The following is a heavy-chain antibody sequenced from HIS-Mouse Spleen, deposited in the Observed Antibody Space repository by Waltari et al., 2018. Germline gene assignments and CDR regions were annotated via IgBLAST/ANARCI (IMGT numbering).Heavy chain of an antibody. CDR1: GYTFTSYD. D-gene: IGHD4-4*01. J-gene: IGHJ4*02. CDR2: MNPKNGKT. Sequence: QVQLVQSGAEVKKPGASVKVSCKASGYTFTSYDINWVRQATGHGLEWMGWMNPKNGKTVYAQTFQRRVTMTRNTSRCTAYMELCSLRSEDTAVYYCARGHDYSNYFDYWGQGTLVTVSS. V-gene: IGHV1-8*01. CDR3: ARGHDYSNYFDY.